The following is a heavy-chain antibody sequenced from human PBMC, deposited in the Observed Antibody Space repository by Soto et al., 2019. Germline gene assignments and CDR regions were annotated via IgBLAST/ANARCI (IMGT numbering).Heavy chain of an antibody. Sequence: ASVKVSCKASGYTFTSYGISWVRQAPGQGLEWMGWISAYNGNTNYAQKLQGRVTMTTDTSTSTAYMELRSLRSDDTAVYYCARNKATWIQLWEPPSDYYYGMDVWGQGTTVTVSS. CDR2: ISAYNGNT. J-gene: IGHJ6*02. D-gene: IGHD5-18*01. CDR1: GYTFTSYG. V-gene: IGHV1-18*01. CDR3: ARNKATWIQLWEPPSDYYYGMDV.